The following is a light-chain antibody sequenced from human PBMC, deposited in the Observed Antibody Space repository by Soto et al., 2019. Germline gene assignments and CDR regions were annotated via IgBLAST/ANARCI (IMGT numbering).Light chain of an antibody. CDR1: SSNIGSNP. Sequence: QSVLAQPPSASGTPGQRVTISCSGSSSNIGSNPVNWFQQLPGTAPKLLIYGTNQRPSGVPDRFSGSKSGTSASLAISGLQSEDEADYYCAALDDRLFGSVFGGVTQLTVL. V-gene: IGLV1-44*01. J-gene: IGLJ2*01. CDR3: AALDDRLFGSV. CDR2: GTN.